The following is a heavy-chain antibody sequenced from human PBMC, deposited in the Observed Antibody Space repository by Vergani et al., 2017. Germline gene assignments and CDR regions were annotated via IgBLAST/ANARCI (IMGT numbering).Heavy chain of an antibody. J-gene: IGHJ4*02. Sequence: EVQLLESGGGLVQPGGSLRLSCAASGFTFSSYAMSWVRQAPGKGLEWVSVIYSGGSSTYYADSVKGRFTISRDNSKNTLYLQMNSRRAEDTAVYYCARTFPYYDILTGYQYWGQGTLVTVSS. CDR1: GFTFSSYA. CDR2: IYSGGSST. D-gene: IGHD3-9*01. CDR3: ARTFPYYDILTGYQY. V-gene: IGHV3-23*03.